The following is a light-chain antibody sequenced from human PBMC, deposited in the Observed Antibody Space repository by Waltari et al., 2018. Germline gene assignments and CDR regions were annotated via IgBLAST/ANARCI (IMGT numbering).Light chain of an antibody. CDR1: SSDIGTFNL. J-gene: IGLJ3*02. CDR3: CSYAGSRTWV. Sequence: QSALTQPASVSGSPGQSISISCIGTSSDIGTFNLVSWYLQYPGTAPKLLIYDVSQRPPGVSNRSSGSKSGNTASLTISGLQAEDEAIYYCCSYAGSRTWVFGGGAKLTVL. V-gene: IGLV2-23*02. CDR2: DVS.